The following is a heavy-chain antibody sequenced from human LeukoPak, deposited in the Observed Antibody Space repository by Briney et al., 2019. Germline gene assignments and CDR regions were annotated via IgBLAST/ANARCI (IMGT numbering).Heavy chain of an antibody. CDR2: IYTSGST. Sequence: SETLSLTCTVPGGSISSGRYYWSWIRHPAGKVLEWIGRIYTSGSTNYNPSLKSRVTISVDTSKNQFSLKLSSVPAADTAVYYCARELEYSSSSPIDYWGQGTLVTVSS. J-gene: IGHJ4*02. D-gene: IGHD6-6*01. V-gene: IGHV4-61*02. CDR3: ARELEYSSSSPIDY. CDR1: GGSISSGRYY.